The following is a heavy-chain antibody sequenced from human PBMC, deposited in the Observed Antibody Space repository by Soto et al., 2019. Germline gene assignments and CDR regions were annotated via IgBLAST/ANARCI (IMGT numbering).Heavy chain of an antibody. CDR2: IYYSGST. CDR3: ARGYYESSDYFVGSPIFDY. CDR1: GGSISAYY. D-gene: IGHD3-22*01. V-gene: IGHV4-59*08. Sequence: SETLSLTCTFSGGSISAYYWSWIRQPPGKGLEWIGHIYYSGSTNYSPSLKSRVSISIDTSKRQFSLKLTSVTAADTAVYYCARGYYESSDYFVGSPIFDYWGQGSLVTVSS. J-gene: IGHJ4*02.